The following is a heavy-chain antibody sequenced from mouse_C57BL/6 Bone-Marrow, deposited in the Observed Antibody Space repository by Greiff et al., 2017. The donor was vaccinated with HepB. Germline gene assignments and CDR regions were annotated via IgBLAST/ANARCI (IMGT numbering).Heavy chain of an antibody. CDR2: IRLKSDNYAT. CDR1: GFTFSNYW. J-gene: IGHJ1*03. CDR3: TAYYSNPYFDV. V-gene: IGHV6-3*01. D-gene: IGHD2-5*01. Sequence: DVKLQESGGGLVQPGGSMKLSCVASGFTFSNYWMNWVRQSPEKGLEWVAQIRLKSDNYATHYAESVKGRFTISRDDSKSSVYLQMNNLRAEDTGIYYCTAYYSNPYFDVWGTGTTVTVSS.